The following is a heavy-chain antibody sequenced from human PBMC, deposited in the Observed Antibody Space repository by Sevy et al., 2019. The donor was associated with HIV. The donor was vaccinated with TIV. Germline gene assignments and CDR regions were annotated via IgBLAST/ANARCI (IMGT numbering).Heavy chain of an antibody. D-gene: IGHD2-8*01. CDR3: AKDIGLYCTNGVCFPPSYGMDV. CDR2: ISYDGSNK. CDR1: GFTFSSYG. V-gene: IGHV3-30*18. J-gene: IGHJ6*02. Sequence: GGSLRLSCAASGFTFSSYGMHWVRQAPGKGLEWVAVISYDGSNKYYADSVKGRFTISRENSKNTLYLQMNSLRAEDTAVYYCAKDIGLYCTNGVCFPPSYGMDVWGQGTTVTVSS.